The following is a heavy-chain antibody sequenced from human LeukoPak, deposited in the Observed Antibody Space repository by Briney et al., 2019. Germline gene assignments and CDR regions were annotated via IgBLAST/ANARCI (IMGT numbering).Heavy chain of an antibody. Sequence: GGSLRLSCAPSGFTFSSYGMDWVRQAPGKGLEWVAAISSDGTNKLYADSVEGRFTISRDHSKNTLYLQMNSLRPEDTSMYYCAKEDFGGSYFDYWGQGTLVTVSS. CDR2: ISSDGTNK. CDR3: AKEDFGGSYFDY. D-gene: IGHD3-10*01. V-gene: IGHV3-30*18. CDR1: GFTFSSYG. J-gene: IGHJ4*02.